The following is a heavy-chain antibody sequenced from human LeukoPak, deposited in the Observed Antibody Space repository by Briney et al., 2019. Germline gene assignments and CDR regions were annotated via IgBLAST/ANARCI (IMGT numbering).Heavy chain of an antibody. D-gene: IGHD1/OR15-1a*01. CDR3: ARTRNKKWGFDY. CDR2: IYYSGST. Sequence: SETLSLTCTVSGGSISSYYWSWIRQPPGKGLEWIGYIYYSGSTNYNPSLKSRVTISVDTSKNQFSLKLNSVTAADTAVYFCARTRNKKWGFDYWGQGTLVSVSS. CDR1: GGSISSYY. J-gene: IGHJ4*02. V-gene: IGHV4-59*12.